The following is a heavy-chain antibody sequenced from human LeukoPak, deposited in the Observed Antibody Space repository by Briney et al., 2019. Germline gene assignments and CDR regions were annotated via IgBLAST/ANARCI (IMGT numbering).Heavy chain of an antibody. Sequence: GGSLRLSCEASGFTFGSHAMYWVRQAPGKGLEWVAGIFGSGGSPHYADSVKGRFTISRDNSKNTLYLQMNSLRADDTAVYYCARDRDGTGNYPLDYWGQGTPVIVSS. CDR2: IFGSGGSP. CDR3: ARDRDGTGNYPLDY. D-gene: IGHD3-10*01. J-gene: IGHJ4*02. V-gene: IGHV3-23*01. CDR1: GFTFGSHA.